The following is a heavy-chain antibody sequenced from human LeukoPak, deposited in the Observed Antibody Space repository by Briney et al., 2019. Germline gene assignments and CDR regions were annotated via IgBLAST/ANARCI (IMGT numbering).Heavy chain of an antibody. CDR3: ARDARWYGSGNHYYFDY. Sequence: ASVKVSCKASGYTFTGYYMHWVRQAPGQGLEWMGWINPNSGGTNYAQKFQGGVTMTRDTSISTAYMALSRLRSDDTAVYYCARDARWYGSGNHYYFDYWGQGTLVTVSS. D-gene: IGHD3-10*01. J-gene: IGHJ4*02. CDR2: INPNSGGT. V-gene: IGHV1-2*02. CDR1: GYTFTGYY.